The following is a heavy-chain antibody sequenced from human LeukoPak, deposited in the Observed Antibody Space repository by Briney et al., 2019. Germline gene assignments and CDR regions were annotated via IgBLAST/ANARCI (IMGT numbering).Heavy chain of an antibody. J-gene: IGHJ1*01. D-gene: IGHD6-19*01. CDR3: AKGFFPLAVAGSEYFQH. V-gene: IGHV3-23*01. CDR1: GFTFSSYA. CDR2: ISGSGGST. Sequence: GGSLRLSCAASGFTFSSYAMSWVRQAPGKGLEWVSAISGSGGSTYYADSVKGRFTISRDNSKNTLYLQMNSLRAEDTAVYYCAKGFFPLAVAGSEYFQHWGQGTLVTVSS.